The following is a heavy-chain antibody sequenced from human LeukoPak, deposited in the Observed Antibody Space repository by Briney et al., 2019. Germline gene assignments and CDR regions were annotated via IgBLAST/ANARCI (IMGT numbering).Heavy chain of an antibody. V-gene: IGHV3-21*01. J-gene: IGHJ6*03. CDR3: ARDGTWGYYMDV. CDR2: ISSSSYI. D-gene: IGHD2-15*01. Sequence: GGSLRLSCAASGFTFSSYSMNWVRQAPGKGLEWVSSISSSSYIYYADSVKGRFTISRDNAKNSLYLQMNSLRAEDTAVYYCARDGTWGYYMDVWGKGTTVTVSS. CDR1: GFTFSSYS.